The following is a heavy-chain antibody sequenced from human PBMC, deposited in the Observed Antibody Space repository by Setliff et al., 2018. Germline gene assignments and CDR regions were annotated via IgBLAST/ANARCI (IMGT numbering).Heavy chain of an antibody. CDR2: IKSKTDGGTT. J-gene: IGHJ4*02. Sequence: GGSLRLSCTASGFTFGDYAMSWVRQAPGKGLEWVGRIKSKTDGGTTDYAAPVKGRFTISRDDSKNTLYLQMNSLKTEDTAVYYCTTAPLAAASTCWGQGTLVTVSS. CDR1: GFTFGDYA. D-gene: IGHD6-13*01. CDR3: TTAPLAAASTC. V-gene: IGHV3-15*01.